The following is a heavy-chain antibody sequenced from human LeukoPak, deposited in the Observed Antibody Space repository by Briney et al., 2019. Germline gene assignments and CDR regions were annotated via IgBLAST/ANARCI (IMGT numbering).Heavy chain of an antibody. J-gene: IGHJ4*02. CDR3: ARDQEGFDD. Sequence: AAVKVSCKASGYTFTSNYIHWVRQAPGQGLEWMGMIYPRDGSTSYAQKFQGRVTVTRDTSTSTVHMELSGLRSEDTAVYYCARDQEGFDDWGQGTLVTVSS. V-gene: IGHV1-46*01. CDR1: GYTFTSNY. CDR2: IYPRDGST.